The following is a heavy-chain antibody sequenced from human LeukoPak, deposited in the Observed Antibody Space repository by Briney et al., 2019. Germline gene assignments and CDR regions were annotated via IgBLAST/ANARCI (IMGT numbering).Heavy chain of an antibody. CDR1: GFTFTTYG. CDR3: AKDLAGAGNLGFDY. CDR2: IWYDGSNK. J-gene: IGHJ4*02. D-gene: IGHD4-23*01. Sequence: GGSLRLSCAASGFTFTTYGMHWVRQAPGKGLERVAVIWYDGSNKYYADSVKGRFTISRDNSKNTLYLQMNSLRAEDTALYYCAKDLAGAGNLGFDYWGQGTLVTVSS. V-gene: IGHV3-33*06.